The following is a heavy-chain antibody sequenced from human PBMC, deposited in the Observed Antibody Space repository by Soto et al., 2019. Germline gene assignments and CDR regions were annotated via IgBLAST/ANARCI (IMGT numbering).Heavy chain of an antibody. CDR3: ARDQYSRSGERNYYYYYGMDV. CDR1: GGTFSSYA. V-gene: IGHV1-69*01. Sequence: QVQLVQSGAEVKKPGSSVKVSCKASGGTFSSYAISWVRQAPGQGLEWMGGIIPIFGTANYAQKFQGRVTITADESTSTAYMELSSLRSEDTAVYYCARDQYSRSGERNYYYYYGMDVWGKGTTVTVSS. D-gene: IGHD6-6*01. CDR2: IIPIFGTA. J-gene: IGHJ6*04.